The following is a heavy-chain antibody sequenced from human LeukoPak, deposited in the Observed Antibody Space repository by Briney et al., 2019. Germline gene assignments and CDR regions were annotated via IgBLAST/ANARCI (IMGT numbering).Heavy chain of an antibody. J-gene: IGHJ4*02. V-gene: IGHV3-11*06. CDR1: GFTFSDYS. Sequence: PGGSLRLSCAASGFTFSDYSMSWIRQAPGKGLEWVSYISSSRSYTNYADSVKGRFTLSRDNSKNTLYLQMNRLRAEDTAVYYCAKGDSGSYYWGQGTLVTVSS. CDR3: AKGDSGSYY. D-gene: IGHD1-26*01. CDR2: ISSSRSYT.